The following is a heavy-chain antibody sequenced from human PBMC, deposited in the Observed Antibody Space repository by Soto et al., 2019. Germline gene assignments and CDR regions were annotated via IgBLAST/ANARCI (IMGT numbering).Heavy chain of an antibody. CDR2: ISYDGSNK. CDR3: ARDRSAITGTTYYYYGMYV. V-gene: IGHV3-30-3*01. CDR1: GFTFSSYA. J-gene: IGHJ6*02. D-gene: IGHD1-20*01. Sequence: QVQLVESGGGVVQPGRSLRLSCAASGFTFSSYAMHWVRQAPGKGLEWVAGISYDGSNKYYADSVKGRFTISKDNSKNKLYLQMNSRRAEDTAVYYCARDRSAITGTTYYYYGMYVWGQGTTVTVS.